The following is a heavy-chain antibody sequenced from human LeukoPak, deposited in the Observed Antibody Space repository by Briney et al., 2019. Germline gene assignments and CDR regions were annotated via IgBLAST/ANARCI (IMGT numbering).Heavy chain of an antibody. CDR2: ISGSGGST. V-gene: IGHV3-23*01. D-gene: IGHD2-2*01. CDR3: ASEVGYCSSTSCYGMYYYYYGMDV. Sequence: PGGSLSLSCAASGFTFSSYAMSWVRQAPGQGLEWVSAISGSGGSTYYADPVKGRFTISRDNSKNTLYLQMNSLRAEDTAVYYCASEVGYCSSTSCYGMYYYYYGMDVWGKGTPVTVSS. J-gene: IGHJ6*04. CDR1: GFTFSSYA.